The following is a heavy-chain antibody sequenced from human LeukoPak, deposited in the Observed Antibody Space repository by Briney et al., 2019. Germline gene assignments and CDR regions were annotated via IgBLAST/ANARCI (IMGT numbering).Heavy chain of an antibody. V-gene: IGHV3-48*04. CDR1: GFTFSSSG. Sequence: PGGSLRLSCAASGFTFSSSGMNWVRHAPGKGLEWVSYISSATSTIYYADSVKGRFTISRDNAKNSLYLQMNSLRAEDTAVYYCARDVTYYGGDWFDPWGQGTLVTVSS. D-gene: IGHD4-23*01. CDR2: ISSATSTI. CDR3: ARDVTYYGGDWFDP. J-gene: IGHJ5*02.